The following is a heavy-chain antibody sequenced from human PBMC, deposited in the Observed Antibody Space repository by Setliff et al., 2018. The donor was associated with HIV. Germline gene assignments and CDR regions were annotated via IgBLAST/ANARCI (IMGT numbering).Heavy chain of an antibody. CDR3: ARGAYYYDTSGYPRDPFDL. D-gene: IGHD3-22*01. J-gene: IGHJ3*01. CDR2: INPNSGGT. V-gene: IGHV1-2*02. Sequence: ASVKVSCKASGYTFTAYSLHWARQAPGQGLEWMGWINPNSGGTNYAQVRDRVSMTRDTSISTASMELSRLRSDDTAVYYCARGAYYYDTSGYPRDPFDLWGQGTMVTVSS. CDR1: GYTFTAYS.